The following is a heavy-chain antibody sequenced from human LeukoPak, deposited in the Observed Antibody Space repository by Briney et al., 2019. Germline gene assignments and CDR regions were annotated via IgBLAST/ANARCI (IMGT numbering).Heavy chain of an antibody. Sequence: SVKVSCKASGGTFSSYAISWVRQAPGQGLEWMGGIIPIFGTANYAQKFQGRVTITADKSTSTAYMELSSLRSEDTAVYYCAISITMVRGIFDYWGQGTLVTVSS. CDR3: AISITMVRGIFDY. D-gene: IGHD3-10*01. V-gene: IGHV1-69*06. CDR1: GGTFSSYA. J-gene: IGHJ4*02. CDR2: IIPIFGTA.